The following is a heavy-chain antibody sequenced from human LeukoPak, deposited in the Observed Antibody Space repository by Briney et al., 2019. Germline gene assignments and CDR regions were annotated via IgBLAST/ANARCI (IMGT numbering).Heavy chain of an antibody. CDR2: IYYSGGT. Sequence: SETLSLTCTVSGGSISSSNYYWGWIRQPPGKGLEWIGSIYYSGGTYYNPSLKSRVTISVDTSKNQFSLKMSSVTAADTAVYYCAATAGMAGSCWYFDLWGRGTLVTVSS. CDR1: GGSISSSNYY. V-gene: IGHV4-39*01. J-gene: IGHJ2*01. CDR3: AATAGMAGSCWYFDL. D-gene: IGHD1-26*01.